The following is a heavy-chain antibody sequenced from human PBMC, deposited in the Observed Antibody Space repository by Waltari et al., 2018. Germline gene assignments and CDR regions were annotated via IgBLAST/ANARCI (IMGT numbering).Heavy chain of an antibody. V-gene: IGHV3-30-3*01. J-gene: IGHJ4*02. CDR3: ASVAAADFDY. D-gene: IGHD6-13*01. Sequence: QVQLVESGGGVVQPGKALRLSCAASGFTFRNYAMHWVRQAPGKGLEWVTVISSDGTYKSYADPVKGRFTISRDNFKNTLFLQMNSLTTEDTALYYCASVAAADFDYWGQGTLVTVSS. CDR1: GFTFRNYA. CDR2: ISSDGTYK.